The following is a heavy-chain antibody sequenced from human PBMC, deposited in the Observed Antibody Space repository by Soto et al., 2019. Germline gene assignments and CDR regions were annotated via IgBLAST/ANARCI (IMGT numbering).Heavy chain of an antibody. V-gene: IGHV3-33*01. CDR3: TTASWNDDGVGEYYFDS. D-gene: IGHD1-1*01. Sequence: QVQLVESGGGVVQPGRSLRLSCAASGFTFSNYGMHWVRQAAGKGLEWVALIWYDGSNNYYADSVKGRFTISRDNSKNTLYLHMNSLRAEDTAVYYCTTASWNDDGVGEYYFDSWGQGTLVTVSS. CDR2: IWYDGSNN. CDR1: GFTFSNYG. J-gene: IGHJ4*02.